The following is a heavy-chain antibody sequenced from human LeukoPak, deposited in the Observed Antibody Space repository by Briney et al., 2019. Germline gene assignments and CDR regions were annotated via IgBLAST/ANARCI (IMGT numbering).Heavy chain of an antibody. CDR2: ISYDGSNK. V-gene: IGHV3-30*04. D-gene: IGHD5-18*01. CDR1: GFTFSSYA. J-gene: IGHJ4*02. Sequence: QPGGSLRLSCAASGFTFSSYAMHWVRQAPGKGLEWVAVISYDGSNKYYADSVKGRFTISRDNSKNTLYLQMNSLRAEDTAVYYCARDDTAMVALDYWGQGTLVTVSS. CDR3: ARDDTAMVALDY.